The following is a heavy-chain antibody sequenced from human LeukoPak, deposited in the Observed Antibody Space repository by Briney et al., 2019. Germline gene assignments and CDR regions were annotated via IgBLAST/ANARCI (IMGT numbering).Heavy chain of an antibody. Sequence: ASVKVSCKASGYTFISYFIHWVRQAPGQGLEWMGIINPSSGDTNYAQQFQGRVTVTTDTSTSTIYMELSSLRSDDTGVYYCARDALTVAALGYFDSWGQGTLVTVSS. CDR3: ARDALTVAALGYFDS. CDR2: INPSSGDT. D-gene: IGHD6-13*01. J-gene: IGHJ4*02. CDR1: GYTFISYF. V-gene: IGHV1-46*01.